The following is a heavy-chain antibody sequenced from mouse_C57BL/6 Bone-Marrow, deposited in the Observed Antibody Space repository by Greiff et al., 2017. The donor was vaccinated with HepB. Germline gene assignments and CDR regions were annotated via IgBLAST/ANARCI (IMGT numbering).Heavy chain of an antibody. CDR2: ISNLAYSI. D-gene: IGHD2-4*01. CDR3: ARTIYYDYDGFAY. V-gene: IGHV5-15*01. J-gene: IGHJ3*01. CDR1: GFTFSDYG. Sequence: EVQGVESGGGLVQPGGSLKLSCAASGFTFSDYGMAWVRQAPRKGPEWVAFISNLAYSIYYADTVTGRFTISRENAKNTLYLEMSSLRSEDTAMYYCARTIYYDYDGFAYWGQGTLVTVSA.